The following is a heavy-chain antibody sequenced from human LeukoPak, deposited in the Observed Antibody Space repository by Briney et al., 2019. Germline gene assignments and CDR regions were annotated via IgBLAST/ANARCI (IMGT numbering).Heavy chain of an antibody. Sequence: GGSLRLSCAASGFTFSSYAMSWVRRAPGKGLKWVSAISGSGGITYYADSVKGRFTISRDNSKNTLYLQMNSLRAEDTAVYYCAKDQAAAASNGLDPWGQGTLVTVSS. V-gene: IGHV3-23*01. CDR2: ISGSGGIT. D-gene: IGHD6-25*01. J-gene: IGHJ5*02. CDR3: AKDQAAAASNGLDP. CDR1: GFTFSSYA.